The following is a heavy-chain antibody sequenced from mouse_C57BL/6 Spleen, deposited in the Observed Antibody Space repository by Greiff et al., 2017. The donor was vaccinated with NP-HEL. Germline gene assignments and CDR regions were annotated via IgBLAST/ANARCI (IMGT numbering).Heavy chain of an antibody. CDR3: TRVEISAWFAY. J-gene: IGHJ3*01. CDR1: GFTFSSYA. CDR2: ISSGGDYI. Sequence: EVKLVESGEGLVKPGGSLKLSCAASGFTFSSYAMSWVRQTPEKRLEWVAYISSGGDYIYYADTVKGRFTISRDNARNTLYLQMSSLKSEDTAMYYCTRVEISAWFAYWGQETLVTVSA. V-gene: IGHV5-9-1*02.